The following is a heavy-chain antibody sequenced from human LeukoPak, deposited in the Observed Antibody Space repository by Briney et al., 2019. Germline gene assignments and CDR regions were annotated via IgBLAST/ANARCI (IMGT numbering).Heavy chain of an antibody. Sequence: PGGSLRLACAASGFTFSSYAMSWVRQAPGKGLEWVSAISGSGGSTYYADSVKGRFTISRDNSKNTLYLQMNSLRAEDTAVYYCAKGSDDFWSGLIYFDYWGQGTLVTVSS. V-gene: IGHV3-23*01. CDR2: ISGSGGST. CDR1: GFTFSSYA. CDR3: AKGSDDFWSGLIYFDY. J-gene: IGHJ4*02. D-gene: IGHD3-3*01.